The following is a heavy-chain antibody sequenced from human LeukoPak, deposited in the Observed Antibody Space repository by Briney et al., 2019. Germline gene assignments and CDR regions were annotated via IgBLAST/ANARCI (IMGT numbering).Heavy chain of an antibody. J-gene: IGHJ4*02. V-gene: IGHV1-69*13. CDR3: ASGRGYSYGYENDFDY. Sequence: SVKVSCKASGGTFSSYAISWVRQAPGQGLERMGGIIPIFGTANYAQKFQGRVTITADESTSTAYMELSSLRSEDTAVYYCASGRGYSYGYENDFDYWGQGTLVTVSS. CDR2: IIPIFGTA. CDR1: GGTFSSYA. D-gene: IGHD5-18*01.